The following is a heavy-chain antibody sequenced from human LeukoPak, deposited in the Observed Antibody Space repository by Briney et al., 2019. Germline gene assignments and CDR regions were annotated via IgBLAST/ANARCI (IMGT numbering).Heavy chain of an antibody. D-gene: IGHD3-22*01. Sequence: ASVKVSCKASGGTFTSYAISWVRQAPGQGLGWMGWINTNTGNPTYAQGFTGRVVFSLDTSVSTAYLQISSLKAEDTAVYYCARDDYYDSSAEEGVGYWFDPWGQGTLVTVSS. CDR3: ARDDYYDSSAEEGVGYWFDP. V-gene: IGHV7-4-1*02. J-gene: IGHJ5*02. CDR2: INTNTGNP. CDR1: GGTFTSYA.